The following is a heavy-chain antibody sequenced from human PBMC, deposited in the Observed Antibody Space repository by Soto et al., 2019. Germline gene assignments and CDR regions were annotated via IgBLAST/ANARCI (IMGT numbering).Heavy chain of an antibody. J-gene: IGHJ6*02. D-gene: IGHD2-2*01. CDR2: IIPISDTT. Sequence: QVQLVQSGAEVKKPGSSVKVSCKASGGTFSSYAISWVRQAPGQGLEWMGGIIPISDTTNYAQKFQGRVTIGADDDTRTAYMELLNLRADDTAAYYCARSQGSSTSLEIYYYYCSGMDVGGQATTVTVSS. V-gene: IGHV1-69*01. CDR1: GGTFSSYA. CDR3: ARSQGSSTSLEIYYYYCSGMDV.